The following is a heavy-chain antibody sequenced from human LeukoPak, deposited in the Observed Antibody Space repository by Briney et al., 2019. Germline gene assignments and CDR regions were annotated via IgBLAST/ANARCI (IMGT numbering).Heavy chain of an antibody. V-gene: IGHV1-69*04. CDR1: GGTFSSYA. J-gene: IGHJ4*02. Sequence: SVKVSCKASGGTFSSYAISWVRQAPGQGLEWMGRIIPILGIANYAQKFQGRVTITADKSTSTAYMELSSLRSDDTAVNHCARVTLIAGYDYVWGSYPNWGQGTLVTVSS. D-gene: IGHD3-16*02. CDR3: ARVTLIAGYDYVWGSYPN. CDR2: IIPILGIA.